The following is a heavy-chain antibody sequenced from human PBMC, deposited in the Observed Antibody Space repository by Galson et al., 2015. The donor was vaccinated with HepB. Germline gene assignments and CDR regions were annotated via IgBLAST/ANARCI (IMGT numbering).Heavy chain of an antibody. CDR1: GGSINSSSYY. Sequence: ETLSLTCTVSGGSINSSSYYWGWIRQPPGKGLEWIGSIYYSGSTYYNPSLKSRVTISVDTSKNQFSLKLSSVTAADTAVYYCARVADGMDVWGQGTTVTVSS. J-gene: IGHJ6*02. CDR2: IYYSGST. CDR3: ARVADGMDV. V-gene: IGHV4-39*07.